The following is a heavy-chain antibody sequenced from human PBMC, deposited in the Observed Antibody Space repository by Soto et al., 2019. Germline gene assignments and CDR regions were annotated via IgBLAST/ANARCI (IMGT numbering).Heavy chain of an antibody. CDR1: GYSIRSGGYY. D-gene: IGHD5-18*01. CDR2: IYYSGNT. Sequence: SETLSLTCAVSGYSIRSGGYYWSWVRQNPRRGLEWIGNIYYSGNTYYNPSSKSRLTISVDTSKNQFSLNLSSVTAADTAVYYCARDRLMATAGTARHYFGLDVWGQGTTVTVSS. CDR3: ARDRLMATAGTARHYFGLDV. V-gene: IGHV4-31*11. J-gene: IGHJ6*02.